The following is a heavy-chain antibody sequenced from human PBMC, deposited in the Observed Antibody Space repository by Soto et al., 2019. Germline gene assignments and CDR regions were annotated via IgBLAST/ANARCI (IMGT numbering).Heavy chain of an antibody. D-gene: IGHD1-26*01. J-gene: IGHJ4*02. V-gene: IGHV3-23*01. Sequence: EVQLLESGGGLVQPGGSLRLSCAASGFTFSSYAMSWVRQAPGKGLEWVSAISGSGGSTYYADSVKGRFTISRDNSKNTLYLQMNSLRAEDTAVYYCVGSYGSYYYFDYWGQGTLVTVSS. CDR2: ISGSGGST. CDR3: VGSYGSYYYFDY. CDR1: GFTFSSYA.